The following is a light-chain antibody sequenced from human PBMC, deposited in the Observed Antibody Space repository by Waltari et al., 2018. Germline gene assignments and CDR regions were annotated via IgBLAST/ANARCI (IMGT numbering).Light chain of an antibody. Sequence: DIQMTQSPSTLSASVGDTVTSPCRASQTVSAWLAWYQQKPGNAPKLLIYKASNLKSGVPSRFSGSGSGTEFTLTINSLQPDDFATYYCQHYNNYSGTFGQGTRVELK. CDR1: QTVSAW. V-gene: IGKV1-5*03. CDR2: KAS. CDR3: QHYNNYSGT. J-gene: IGKJ1*01.